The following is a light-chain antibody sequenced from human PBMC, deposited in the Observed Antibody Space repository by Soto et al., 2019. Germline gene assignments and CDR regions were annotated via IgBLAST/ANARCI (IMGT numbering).Light chain of an antibody. J-gene: IGKJ4*01. CDR2: WAS. CDR3: QQYYSPPLT. V-gene: IGKV4-1*01. CDR1: QSVLHSSNNRNY. Sequence: DIVMTQSPDSLAVSLGERATINCRSSQSVLHSSNNRNYLAWYQQKPGQPPKLLIYWASTRESGVPDRFSGSGSGTDFTLTISSLQSEDVAVYYCQQYYSPPLTLGGGTKVEIK.